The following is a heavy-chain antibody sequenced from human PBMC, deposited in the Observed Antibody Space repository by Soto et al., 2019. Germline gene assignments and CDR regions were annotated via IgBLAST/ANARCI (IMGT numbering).Heavy chain of an antibody. CDR3: ARVRDFVRRYCSGGSCYSDY. Sequence: QVQLVQSGAEVKKPGSSVKVSCKVSGGSFSSYTISWVRQAAGQGLEWMGRIIPILGIANYAQKFQGRVRSTEDKSTSPAYMELSSLSSEDTAVYYCARVRDFVRRYCSGGSCYSDYWGQGTLVTVSS. CDR1: GGSFSSYT. V-gene: IGHV1-69*02. J-gene: IGHJ4*02. D-gene: IGHD2-15*01. CDR2: IIPILGIA.